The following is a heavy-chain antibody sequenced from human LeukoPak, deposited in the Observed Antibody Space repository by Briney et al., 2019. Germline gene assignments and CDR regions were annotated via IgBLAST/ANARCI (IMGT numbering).Heavy chain of an antibody. J-gene: IGHJ4*02. Sequence: PGGSLRLSCAASGFTFSSYGMHWVRQAPGKGLEWVAVISYDGSNKYYADSVKGRFTISRDNSKNTLYLQMNSLRAEDTAVYYCARLGIAAAGTNYWGQGTLVTVSS. CDR3: ARLGIAAAGTNY. V-gene: IGHV3-30*03. CDR2: ISYDGSNK. D-gene: IGHD6-13*01. CDR1: GFTFSSYG.